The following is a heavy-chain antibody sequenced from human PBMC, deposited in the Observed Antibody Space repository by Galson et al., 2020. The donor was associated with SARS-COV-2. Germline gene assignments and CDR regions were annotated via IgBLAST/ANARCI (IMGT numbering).Heavy chain of an antibody. CDR1: GFTFDDYA. CDR2: ISWNSGSI. Sequence: SLKISCAASGFTFDDYAMHWVRQAPGKGLEWVSGISWNSGSIGYADSVKGRFTISRDNAKNSLYLQMNSLRAEDTALYYCAKDIGGYYYGSGIAWGQGTLVTVSS. V-gene: IGHV3-9*01. CDR3: AKDIGGYYYGSGIA. D-gene: IGHD3-10*01. J-gene: IGHJ4*02.